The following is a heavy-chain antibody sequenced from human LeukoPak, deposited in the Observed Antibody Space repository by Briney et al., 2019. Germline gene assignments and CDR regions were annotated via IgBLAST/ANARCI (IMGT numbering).Heavy chain of an antibody. D-gene: IGHD1-26*01. CDR2: IYPGDSDT. Sequence: GESLKISCKGSGYSLTNYWIGWVRQMSGKGLEWMGVIYPGDSDTRYRPAFQGQVNISTDKSISTTYLQWRSLKASDTAMYYCARRYSGSYLVDYWGQGTLVIVSS. CDR1: GYSLTNYW. J-gene: IGHJ4*02. CDR3: ARRYSGSYLVDY. V-gene: IGHV5-51*01.